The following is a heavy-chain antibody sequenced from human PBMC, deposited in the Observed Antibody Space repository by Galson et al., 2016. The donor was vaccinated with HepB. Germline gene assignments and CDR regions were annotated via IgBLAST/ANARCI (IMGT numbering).Heavy chain of an antibody. CDR2: ISRTAGRT. CDR1: GFTFSSHA. Sequence: SLRLSCAASGFTFSSHAINWVRQAPGKGLEWVSTISRTAGRTYYADSVKGRFTISRDNSKNTLHLQMNSLRAEDTAVYYCAKDNGSSSWYGGYYFDVWGQGTLVTVSS. J-gene: IGHJ4*02. CDR3: AKDNGSSSWYGGYYFDV. V-gene: IGHV3-23*01. D-gene: IGHD6-13*01.